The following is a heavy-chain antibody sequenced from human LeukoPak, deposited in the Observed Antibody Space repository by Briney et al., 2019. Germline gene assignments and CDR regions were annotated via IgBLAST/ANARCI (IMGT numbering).Heavy chain of an antibody. CDR2: IYYSGST. CDR3: ARGGTTTNAFDI. Sequence: SETLSLTCTVSGGSISSSSYYWGWIRQPPGKGLEWIGSIYYSGSTYYNPSLKSRVTISMHASKNQFSLTLTSVTAADTAVYYCARGGTTTNAFDIWGQGTMVTVSS. J-gene: IGHJ3*02. V-gene: IGHV4-39*07. D-gene: IGHD1-26*01. CDR1: GGSISSSSYY.